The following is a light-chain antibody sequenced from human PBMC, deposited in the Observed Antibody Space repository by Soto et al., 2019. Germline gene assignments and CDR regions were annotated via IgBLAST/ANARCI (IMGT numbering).Light chain of an antibody. CDR1: QSVSSY. CDR3: QQRSNWPGT. CDR2: DXX. Sequence: EIVLTQSPATLSLSPGERATLSCRASQSVSSYLXWYQQKPGQAPRLLIYDXXNRATGIPARXSGXGXGTDFXXTXXXXXPXDFAVYYCQQRSNWPGTFGQGTKLEIK. J-gene: IGKJ2*02. V-gene: IGKV3-11*01.